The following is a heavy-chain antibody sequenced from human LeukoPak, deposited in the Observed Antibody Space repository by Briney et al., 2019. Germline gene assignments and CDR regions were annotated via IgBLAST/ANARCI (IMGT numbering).Heavy chain of an antibody. CDR1: GFTVSSNY. V-gene: IGHV3-66*02. Sequence: GGSLRLSCAASGFTVSSNYMSWVRQAPGKGLEWVSVIYSGGSTYYADSVKGRFTISRDNSKNTLYLQMNSLRAEDTAVYYCAKDKYAGYSYALDYWGQGTLVTVSS. D-gene: IGHD5-18*01. J-gene: IGHJ4*02. CDR3: AKDKYAGYSYALDY. CDR2: IYSGGST.